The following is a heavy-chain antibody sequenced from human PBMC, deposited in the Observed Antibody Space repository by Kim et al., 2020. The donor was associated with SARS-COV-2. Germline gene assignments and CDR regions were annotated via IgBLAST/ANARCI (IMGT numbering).Heavy chain of an antibody. Sequence: SETLSLTCTVSGGSISSSSYYWGWIRQPPGKGLEWIGSIYYSGSTYYNPSLKSRVTISVDTSKNQFSLKLSSVTAADTAVYYCAREIRPFYDSSNRFDPWGQGTLVTVSS. CDR3: AREIRPFYDSSNRFDP. CDR2: IYYSGST. CDR1: GGSISSSSYY. J-gene: IGHJ5*02. D-gene: IGHD3-22*01. V-gene: IGHV4-39*07.